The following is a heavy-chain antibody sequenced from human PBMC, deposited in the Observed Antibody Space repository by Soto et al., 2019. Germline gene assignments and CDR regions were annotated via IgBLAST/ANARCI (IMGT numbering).Heavy chain of an antibody. CDR1: GFTFNDSA. V-gene: IGHV3-73*01. CDR2: IRSKVNSYAT. CDR3: TITTTVVTAPIDY. D-gene: IGHD2-15*01. Sequence: GGSLRLSCAASGFTFNDSAMHWVRQASGKGLEWVGRIRSKVNSYATAYAASVKGRFTISRDDSKNTAYLQMNSLKTEDTAVYYCTITTTVVTAPIDYWGQGTLVTVS. J-gene: IGHJ4*02.